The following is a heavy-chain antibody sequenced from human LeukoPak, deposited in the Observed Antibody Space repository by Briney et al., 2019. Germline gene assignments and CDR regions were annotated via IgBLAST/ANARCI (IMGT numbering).Heavy chain of an antibody. J-gene: IGHJ4*02. D-gene: IGHD3-10*01. Sequence: SETLSLTCTVSDGSVSGYFWSWIRQPPGKGLEWIGYISYTGSTDYNPSLRSRVTISVDTSKDQFSLTLNSVTAADTALYYCARVHKGVNKYGYLDYWGPGILVTVSS. CDR1: DGSVSGYF. CDR3: ARVHKGVNKYGYLDY. V-gene: IGHV4-59*02. CDR2: ISYTGST.